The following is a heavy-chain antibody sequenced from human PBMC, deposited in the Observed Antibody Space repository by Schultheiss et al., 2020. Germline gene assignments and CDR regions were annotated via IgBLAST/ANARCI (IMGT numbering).Heavy chain of an antibody. CDR3: SKAGYGAYYYYYYYMDV. CDR1: GFTFSSYS. V-gene: IGHV3-21*04. Sequence: GGSLRLSCAASGFTFSSYSMNWVRQAPGKGLEWVSSISSSSSYIYYADSVKGRFTISRDNAKNSLYLQMNSLRAEDTAVYYCSKAGYGAYYYYYYYMDVWGRGTTVTVSS. CDR2: ISSSSSYI. J-gene: IGHJ6*03. D-gene: IGHD2-15*01.